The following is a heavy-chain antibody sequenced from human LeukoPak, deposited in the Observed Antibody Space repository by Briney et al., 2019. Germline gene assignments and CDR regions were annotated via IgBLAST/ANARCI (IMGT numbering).Heavy chain of an antibody. V-gene: IGHV3-11*05. D-gene: IGHD3-16*01. CDR1: GFSVSDCS. CDR3: TRERRGSYYAFES. Sequence: GGSLRLSCAASGFSVSDCSISWIRQSPGKGLEWSSYVTSVSGSTNYADSVKGRFTISRDNAKNSVALQLDGLRAADTAVYFCTRERRGSYYAFESWGQGTLVTVSS. CDR2: VTSVSGST. J-gene: IGHJ4*02.